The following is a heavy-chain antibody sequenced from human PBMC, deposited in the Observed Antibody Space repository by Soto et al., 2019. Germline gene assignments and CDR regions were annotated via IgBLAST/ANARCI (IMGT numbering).Heavy chain of an antibody. Sequence: SETLSLTCTVSGGSISSSSYYWGWIRQPPGKGLEWIGSIYYSGSTYYNPSLKSRVTISADTSKNQFSLKLSSVTAADTAVYYCERRVDTAIIDYWGQGTLVTVSS. V-gene: IGHV4-39*01. J-gene: IGHJ4*02. CDR3: ERRVDTAIIDY. D-gene: IGHD5-18*01. CDR2: IYYSGST. CDR1: GGSISSSSYY.